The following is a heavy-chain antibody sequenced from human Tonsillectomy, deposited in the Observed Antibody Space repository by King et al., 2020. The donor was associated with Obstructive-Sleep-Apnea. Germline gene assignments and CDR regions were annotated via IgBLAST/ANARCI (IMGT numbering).Heavy chain of an antibody. Sequence: HVQLVESGGGVVQPGRSLRLSCAASGFTFSNYAMHWVRQAPGKGLEWVSFISYDGSNEYYADSVKGRFTISRDSSKNTLYLQMNSLRAEDTAMYYCARALIVLRYFDCLDYWGQGTLVTVSS. D-gene: IGHD3-9*01. CDR1: GFTFSNYA. CDR2: ISYDGSNE. CDR3: ARALIVLRYFDCLDY. V-gene: IGHV3-30*04. J-gene: IGHJ4*02.